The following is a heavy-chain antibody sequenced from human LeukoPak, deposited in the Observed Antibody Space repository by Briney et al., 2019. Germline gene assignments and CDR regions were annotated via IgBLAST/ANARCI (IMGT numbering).Heavy chain of an antibody. J-gene: IGHJ4*02. CDR1: GFTFSSYA. V-gene: IGHV3-23*01. CDR2: ISGSGGST. CDR3: ARGALIPDF. Sequence: GGSLRLSCAASGFTFSSYAMSWVRQTPGKGLECVAPISGSGGSTYYADSVKGRFTISRDNSKNTVYLHMDSLRVEDTAIYYCARGALIPDFRGQGTLVTVSS. D-gene: IGHD2-21*01.